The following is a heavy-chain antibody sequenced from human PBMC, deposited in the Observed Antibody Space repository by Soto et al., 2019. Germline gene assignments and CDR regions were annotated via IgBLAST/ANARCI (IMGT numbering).Heavy chain of an antibody. CDR3: ARDPWAADY. D-gene: IGHD3-16*01. J-gene: IGHJ4*02. CDR1: GFTVSTKC. V-gene: IGHV3-66*01. Sequence: GGSLRLSCAASGFTVSTKCMSWVRQAPGKGLEWVSVIYSGGSTFYADSVRGRFTISRDNSKNTVNLQMNSLRAEDTAVYYCARDPWAADYWGQGTLVTVSS. CDR2: IYSGGST.